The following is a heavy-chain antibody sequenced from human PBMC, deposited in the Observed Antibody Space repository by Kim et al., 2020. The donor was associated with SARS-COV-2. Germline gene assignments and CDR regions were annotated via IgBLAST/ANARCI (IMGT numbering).Heavy chain of an antibody. CDR2: ISWNSGSI. D-gene: IGHD2-15*01. J-gene: IGHJ5*02. V-gene: IGHV3-9*01. Sequence: GGSLRLSCAASGFTFDDHAMHWVRRAPGKGLEWVSGISWNSGSIGYADSVKGRFIISRDNAKNSLYLQMNSLRTEDTAFYHCTKDIGTGYCATSSCHLNWFDACGQGILVTVSS. CDR3: TKDIGTGYCATSSCHLNWFDA. CDR1: GFTFDDHA.